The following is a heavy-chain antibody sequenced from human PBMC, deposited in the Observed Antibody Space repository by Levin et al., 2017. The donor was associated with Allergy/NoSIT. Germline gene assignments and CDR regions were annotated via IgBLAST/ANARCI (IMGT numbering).Heavy chain of an antibody. J-gene: IGHJ5*02. Sequence: SETLSLTCAVSGYSISSGYYWGWIRQPPGKGLEWIGSIYHSGSTYYNPSLKSRVTISVDTSKNQFSLKLSSVTAADTAVYYCARGEEYSGSYIFDPWGQGTLVTVSS. V-gene: IGHV4-38-2*01. D-gene: IGHD1-26*01. CDR3: ARGEEYSGSYIFDP. CDR1: GYSISSGYY. CDR2: IYHSGST.